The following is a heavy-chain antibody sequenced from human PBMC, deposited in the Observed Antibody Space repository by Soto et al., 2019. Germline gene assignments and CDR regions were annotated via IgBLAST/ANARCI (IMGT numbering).Heavy chain of an antibody. V-gene: IGHV4-39*01. D-gene: IGHD6-6*01. J-gene: IGHJ6*02. CDR1: GGSISSSSYY. CDR3: ARRAAHPYYYYGMDV. Sequence: PSETLSLTCTVSGGSISSSSYYWGWIRQPPGKGLGWIGSIYYSGSTYYNPSLKSRVTISVDTSKNQFSLKLSSVTAADTAVYYCARRAAHPYYYYGMDVWGQGTTVTVSS. CDR2: IYYSGST.